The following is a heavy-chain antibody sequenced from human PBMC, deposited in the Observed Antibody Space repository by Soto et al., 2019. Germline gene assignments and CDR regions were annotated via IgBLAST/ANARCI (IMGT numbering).Heavy chain of an antibody. V-gene: IGHV1-69*01. CDR3: ARCSGGSCYSEKYYYYGMDV. CDR1: GGTFSSYA. CDR2: IIPIFGTA. Sequence: QVQLVQSGAEVKKPGSSVKVSCKASGGTFSSYAISWVRQAPGQGLEWMGGIIPIFGTANYAQKFQGRVTISADESTSTAYMELSSLRSEDTDVYYCARCSGGSCYSEKYYYYGMDVWGQGTTVTVSS. J-gene: IGHJ6*02. D-gene: IGHD2-15*01.